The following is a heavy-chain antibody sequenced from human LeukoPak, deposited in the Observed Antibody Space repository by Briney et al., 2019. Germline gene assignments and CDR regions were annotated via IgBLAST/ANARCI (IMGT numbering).Heavy chain of an antibody. V-gene: IGHV4-31*03. CDR1: GGSISSGGYY. D-gene: IGHD3-22*01. CDR3: ARGLGDSSGYDP. CDR2: IYYSGST. Sequence: SQTLSLTCTVSGGSISSGGYYWSWTRQHPGKGLEWIGYIYYSGSTYYNPSLKSRVTISVDTSKNQFSLKLSSVTAADTAVYYCARGLGDSSGYDPWGQGTLVTVSS. J-gene: IGHJ5*02.